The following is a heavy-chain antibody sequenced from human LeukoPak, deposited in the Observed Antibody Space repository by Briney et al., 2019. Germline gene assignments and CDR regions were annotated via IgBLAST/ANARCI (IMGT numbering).Heavy chain of an antibody. CDR3: ARSPTWFGDLSVPA. CDR2: INQSGST. CDR1: GLTFYTYA. V-gene: IGHV4-34*01. Sequence: GSLRLSCSVSGLTFYTYAMSWVRQPPGKGLEWIGEINQSGSTNYNPSLKSRVTISVDTSKNQFSLKVTSVTAADTAVYWCARSPTWFGDLSVPAWGQGTLVTVSS. J-gene: IGHJ5*02. D-gene: IGHD3-10*01.